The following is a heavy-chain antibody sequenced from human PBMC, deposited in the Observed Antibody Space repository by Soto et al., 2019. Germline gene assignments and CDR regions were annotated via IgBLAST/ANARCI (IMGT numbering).Heavy chain of an antibody. V-gene: IGHV4-31*03. CDR2: IYYSGST. CDR3: SRGGGYCSSTCCYYGWFDP. Sequence: QVQLQESGPGLVKPSQTLSLTCTVSGGSISSGGYYWSWIRQHPGKGLEWIGYIYYSGSTYYNPSLKSRFTISVDTSKNQFSLKLSDVTAADTAVYYCSRGGGYCSSTCCYYGWFDPWGQGTLVTVSS. CDR1: GGSISSGGYY. D-gene: IGHD2-2*01. J-gene: IGHJ5*02.